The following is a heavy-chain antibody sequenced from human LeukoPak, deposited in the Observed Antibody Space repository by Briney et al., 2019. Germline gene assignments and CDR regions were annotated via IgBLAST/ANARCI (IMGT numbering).Heavy chain of an antibody. Sequence: GGSLRLSCAASGFTFSDSAMTWVRQAPGKGLDWVSLISFSGANSYYADSVKGRFTISRDNSKDTLFLQMNSLRAEDTAVYYCAKDKGCSGDCYWYYFDYWGQGTLVTVSS. CDR2: ISFSGANS. J-gene: IGHJ4*02. CDR3: AKDKGCSGDCYWYYFDY. D-gene: IGHD2-21*02. CDR1: GFTFSDSA. V-gene: IGHV3-23*01.